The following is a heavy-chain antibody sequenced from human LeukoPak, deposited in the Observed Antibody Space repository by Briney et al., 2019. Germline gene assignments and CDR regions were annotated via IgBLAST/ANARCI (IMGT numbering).Heavy chain of an antibody. V-gene: IGHV1-8*01. J-gene: IGHJ4*02. Sequence: ASVTVSCKASGYTFTSYDINWVRQATGQGLEWMGWMNPNSGNTGYAQKFQGRVTMTRNTSISTAYMELSSLRSEDTAVYYCARALVVGATDFDYWGQGTLVTVSS. CDR2: MNPNSGNT. CDR1: GYTFTSYD. D-gene: IGHD1-26*01. CDR3: ARALVVGATDFDY.